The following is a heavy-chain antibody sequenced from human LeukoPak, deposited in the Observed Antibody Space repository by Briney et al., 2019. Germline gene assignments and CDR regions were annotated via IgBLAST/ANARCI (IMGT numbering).Heavy chain of an antibody. Sequence: PSETLFLTCTVSGYSISSTYYWGWIRQPPGKGLEWIGSIYHSGSTYYNPSLKSRVTISVDTSKNQFSLKLTSVTAADTAVYYCARVRGGSGSYNFDYWGQGTLVTVSS. CDR2: IYHSGST. V-gene: IGHV4-38-2*02. J-gene: IGHJ4*02. CDR3: ARVRGGSGSYNFDY. D-gene: IGHD3-10*01. CDR1: GYSISSTYY.